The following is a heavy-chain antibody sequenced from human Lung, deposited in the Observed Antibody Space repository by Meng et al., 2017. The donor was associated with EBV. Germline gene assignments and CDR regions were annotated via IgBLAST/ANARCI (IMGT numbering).Heavy chain of an antibody. J-gene: IGHJ2*01. CDR1: GFSFSSYA. V-gene: IGHV3-33*01. CDR3: ARGATSVFDL. CDR2: IWYDGSKK. Sequence: VQLVGSGGGLVNPGGSLRLSRTASGFSFSSYAMHWVRQAPGKGLEWVTIIWYDGSKKHYADSVRGRFTISRDNSKNTLHLQMNSLRVEDTAVYYCARGATSVFDLWGRGTLVTVSS.